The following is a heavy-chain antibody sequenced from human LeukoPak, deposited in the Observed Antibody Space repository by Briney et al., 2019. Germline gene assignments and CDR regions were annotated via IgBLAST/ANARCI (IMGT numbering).Heavy chain of an antibody. V-gene: IGHV3-21*01. J-gene: IGHJ4*02. Sequence: GGSLRLSCAASGFTFNTYSMNWVRQAPGKGLEWVSSISDNSNYIYYSDSVEGRFTISRDNAKNSLYLQMNSLRAEDTAVYYCARNLPAADYWGQGTLVTVSS. CDR1: GFTFNTYS. CDR2: ISDNSNYI. CDR3: ARNLPAADY. D-gene: IGHD2-2*01.